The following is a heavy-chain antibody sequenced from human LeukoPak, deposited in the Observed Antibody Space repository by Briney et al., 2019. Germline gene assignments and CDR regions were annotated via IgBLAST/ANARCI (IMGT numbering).Heavy chain of an antibody. CDR2: LNPNSGGT. CDR3: ARDLDNYSGSGSYYNGDPLFQH. CDR1: GYTLTDFC. J-gene: IGHJ1*01. D-gene: IGHD3-10*01. Sequence: ASVKDSCMASGYTLTDFCIHWVRQAPGQGLEWMGWLNPNSGGTNYAQNFQGRVTMTRDTSISTGYMELSRLRSDDTAVYYCARDLDNYSGSGSYYNGDPLFQHWGQGTLVTVSS. V-gene: IGHV1-2*02.